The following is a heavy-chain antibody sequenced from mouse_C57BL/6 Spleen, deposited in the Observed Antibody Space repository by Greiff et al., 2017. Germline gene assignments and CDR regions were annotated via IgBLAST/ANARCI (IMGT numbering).Heavy chain of an antibody. CDR3: AKTAQATAWFAY. CDR1: GYTFTSYW. CDR2: IYPGSGST. Sequence: VQLQQPGAELVKPGASVKMSCKASGYTFTSYWITWVKQRPGQGLEWIGDIYPGSGSTNYNEKFKGKATLTVDTSSSTAYMQLSSLASEDSAVYYCAKTAQATAWFAYWGQGTLVTVSA. J-gene: IGHJ3*01. V-gene: IGHV1-55*01. D-gene: IGHD3-2*02.